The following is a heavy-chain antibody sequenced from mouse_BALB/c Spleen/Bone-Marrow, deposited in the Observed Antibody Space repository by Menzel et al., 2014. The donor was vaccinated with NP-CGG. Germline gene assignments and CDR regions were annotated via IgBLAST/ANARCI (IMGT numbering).Heavy chain of an antibody. V-gene: IGHV14-3*02. CDR1: GFNIKDTY. CDR3: ASYRYAWYFDV. D-gene: IGHD2-14*01. Sequence: VHVKQSGAELVKPGASVKLSYTASGFNIKDTYMHWVKQRPEQGLEWIGRIDPANGNTKYDPKFQGKATITADTSSNTAYLQLSSLTSEDTAVYYCASYRYAWYFDVWGAGTTVTVSS. J-gene: IGHJ1*01. CDR2: IDPANGNT.